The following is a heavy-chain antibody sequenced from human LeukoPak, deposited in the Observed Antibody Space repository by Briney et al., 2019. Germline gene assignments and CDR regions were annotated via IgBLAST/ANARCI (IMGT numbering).Heavy chain of an antibody. Sequence: PGGSLRLSCAASGFTFSDYYMSWIRQAPGKGLEWVSYISSSGSTIYYADSVKGRFTISRDNAKNSLYLQMNSLRAEDTAVYYCARVNTYYDFWSGYLDYWGQGTLVTVSS. CDR1: GFTFSDYY. CDR2: ISSSGSTI. D-gene: IGHD3-3*01. J-gene: IGHJ4*02. V-gene: IGHV3-11*04. CDR3: ARVNTYYDFWSGYLDY.